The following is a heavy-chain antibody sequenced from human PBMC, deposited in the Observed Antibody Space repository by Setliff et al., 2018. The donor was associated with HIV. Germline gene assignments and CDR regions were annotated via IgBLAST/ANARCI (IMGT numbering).Heavy chain of an antibody. CDR1: GHTFTNVD. Sequence: ASVKVSCKASGHTFTNVDIHWLRLAPGQGPEWVGWINPETGDPNYAQKFRGRVLMTRDTSITTAFLHVAKLTSDDTAIYYCATGIPSDLDYWGQGTLVTVSS. CDR2: INPETGDP. V-gene: IGHV1-2*02. D-gene: IGHD2-21*01. J-gene: IGHJ4*01. CDR3: ATGIPSDLDY.